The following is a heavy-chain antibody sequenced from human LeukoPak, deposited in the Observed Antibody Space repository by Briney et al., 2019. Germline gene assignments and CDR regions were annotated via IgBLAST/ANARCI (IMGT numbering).Heavy chain of an antibody. J-gene: IGHJ6*02. D-gene: IGHD5-24*01. CDR1: SYSFTNYW. Sequence: GESLRISCKGFSYSFTNYWITWVRQMPGKGLEWMGRIDPSDSYTSYSPSFQGHVTISADKSISTAYLQWSSLTAPDTAMYYCARERARSVQNGMDVWGQGTTVTVSS. CDR3: ARERARSVQNGMDV. V-gene: IGHV5-10-1*01. CDR2: IDPSDSYT.